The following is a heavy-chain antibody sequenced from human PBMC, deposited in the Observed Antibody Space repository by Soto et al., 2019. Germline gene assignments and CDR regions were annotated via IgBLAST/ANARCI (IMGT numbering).Heavy chain of an antibody. V-gene: IGHV3-23*01. Sequence: GGSLRLSCAACRFTFTSYSINWVRQAPWKGLEWVSVISGSGVRTYYADSVKGRFTISRDNSKKTLYLQMNSLRADDAAVYYCVKEPEYSTSSGHRYFDYWGQRTLVTVCS. D-gene: IGHD6-6*01. CDR1: RFTFTSYS. CDR2: ISGSGVRT. CDR3: VKEPEYSTSSGHRYFDY. J-gene: IGHJ4*01.